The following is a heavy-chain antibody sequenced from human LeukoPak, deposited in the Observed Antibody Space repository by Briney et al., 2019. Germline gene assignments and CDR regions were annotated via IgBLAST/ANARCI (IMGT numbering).Heavy chain of an antibody. CDR3: AEAWRSSYYVEYFQH. Sequence: PGGSLRLSCAASGFTFSDYYMSWIRQAPGKGLEWVSYISSSGSTIYYADSVKGRFTISRDNAKNSLYLQMNSLRAEDTAVYYFAEAWRSSYYVEYFQHWGQGTLVTVSS. J-gene: IGHJ1*01. D-gene: IGHD3-22*01. CDR2: ISSSGSTI. V-gene: IGHV3-11*01. CDR1: GFTFSDYY.